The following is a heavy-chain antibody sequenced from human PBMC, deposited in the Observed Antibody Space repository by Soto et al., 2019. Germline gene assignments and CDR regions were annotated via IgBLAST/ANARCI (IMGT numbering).Heavy chain of an antibody. J-gene: IGHJ4*02. CDR3: ARDRLRGIYFDY. CDR1: GGSISSYY. D-gene: IGHD5-12*01. CDR2: IYYSGST. V-gene: IGHV4-59*01. Sequence: SETLSLTCTVSGGSISSYYWSWIRQPPGKGLEWIGYIYYSGSTNYNPSLKSRVTISVDTSKNQFSLKLSSVTAADTAVYYCARDRLRGIYFDYWGQGTLVTVSS.